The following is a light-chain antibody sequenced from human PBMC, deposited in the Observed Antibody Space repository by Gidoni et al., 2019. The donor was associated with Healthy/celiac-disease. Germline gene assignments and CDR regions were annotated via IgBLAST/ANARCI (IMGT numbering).Light chain of an antibody. V-gene: IGKV3-11*01. CDR1: QSVSSY. CDR3: QQRSNWPSLT. CDR2: DAS. J-gene: IGKJ4*01. Sequence: EIVLTQSPATLSLSQGERAPLSCRASQSVSSYLAWYQQKTGQAPRLLIYDASNRATGIPARFSGIGSGPDFTLTIRSLEPEDFAVYYCQQRSNWPSLTFGGGTKVEIK.